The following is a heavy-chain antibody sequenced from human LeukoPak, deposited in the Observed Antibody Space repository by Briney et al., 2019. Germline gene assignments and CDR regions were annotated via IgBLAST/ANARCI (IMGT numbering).Heavy chain of an antibody. CDR1: GGTFSNFV. J-gene: IGHJ6*03. V-gene: IGHV1-69*01. Sequence: SVKVSCKASGGTFSNFVISWLRQTPGHGLEWLGGVIPMFGTSNYAQYFQGRVTFTADESTNTAYLELSSLTSEDSAVYFCARDHPDIAVIPAAMDVWGTGTTVIVSS. CDR3: ARDHPDIAVIPAAMDV. CDR2: VIPMFGTS. D-gene: IGHD2-2*01.